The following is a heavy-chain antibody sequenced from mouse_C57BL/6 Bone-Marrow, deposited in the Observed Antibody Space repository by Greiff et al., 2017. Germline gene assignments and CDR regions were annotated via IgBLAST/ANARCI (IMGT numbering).Heavy chain of an antibody. J-gene: IGHJ4*01. D-gene: IGHD2-5*01. V-gene: IGHV5-15*01. Sequence: EVKLVESGGGLVQPGGSLTLSCAASGFTFSDYGMAWVRQAPRTGPEWVAFISNLAYSIYYADTVTGRFTISRENAKNTLYLEMSSLRSEDTAMYYCAAYYSNYVHYAMDYWGQGTSVTVSS. CDR3: AAYYSNYVHYAMDY. CDR2: ISNLAYSI. CDR1: GFTFSDYG.